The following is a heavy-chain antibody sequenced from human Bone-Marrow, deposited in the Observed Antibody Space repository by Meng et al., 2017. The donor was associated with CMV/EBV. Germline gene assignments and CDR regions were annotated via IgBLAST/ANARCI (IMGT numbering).Heavy chain of an antibody. CDR3: AKGSGSYPDDAFDI. D-gene: IGHD1-26*01. V-gene: IGHV3-9*03. Sequence: SLKISCAASGFTFSDYYMSWVRQAPGKGLEWVSGISWNSGSIGYADSVKGRFTISRDNAKNSLYLQMNSLRAEDMALYYCAKGSGSYPDDAFDIWGQGTMVTVSS. CDR1: GFTFSDYY. CDR2: ISWNSGSI. J-gene: IGHJ3*02.